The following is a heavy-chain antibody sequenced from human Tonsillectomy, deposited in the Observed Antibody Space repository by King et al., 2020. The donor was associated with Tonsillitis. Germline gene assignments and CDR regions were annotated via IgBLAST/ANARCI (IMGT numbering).Heavy chain of an antibody. D-gene: IGHD3-3*01. V-gene: IGHV3-48*01. CDR1: GFTFSSYS. J-gene: IGHJ5*02. Sequence: VQLVESGGGLVQPGGSLRLSCAASGFTFSSYSMNWVRQAPGKGLEWVSYISAMSSTIYYADSVKGRFTISRDNAKNSLYLQMNSLRAEDTAVYYCAREGRAIFGVVKGNWFDPWGPGTLVTVSS. CDR2: ISAMSSTI. CDR3: AREGRAIFGVVKGNWFDP.